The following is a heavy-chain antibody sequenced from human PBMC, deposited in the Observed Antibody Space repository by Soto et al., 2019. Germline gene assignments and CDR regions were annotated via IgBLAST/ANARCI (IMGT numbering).Heavy chain of an antibody. J-gene: IGHJ4*02. CDR1: SGSISSYY. D-gene: IGHD1-26*01. CDR2: MYFRGST. V-gene: IGHV4-59*01. Sequence: SVTLSLTCTVSSGSISSYYWSWIRQPPGKGLEWIGYMYFRGSTNYNPSLKSRVTISVDTSKNQFSLKLSSVTAADTAVYYCARDRRGSYYPTFFDYWAQGILVTVS. CDR3: ARDRRGSYYPTFFDY.